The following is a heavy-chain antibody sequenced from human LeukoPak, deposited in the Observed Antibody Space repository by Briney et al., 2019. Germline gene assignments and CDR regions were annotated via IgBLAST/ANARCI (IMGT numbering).Heavy chain of an antibody. CDR3: ARLGKLRSPQAFHY. CDR1: GYSISRGYY. CDR2: IYHSGST. D-gene: IGHD4-17*01. J-gene: IGHJ4*02. V-gene: IGHV4-38-2*01. Sequence: PSETLSLTCAVSGYSISRGYYWGWIRQPPGKGLKGMGSIYHSGSTYYNPSLKSRVTISVDTSKNQFSLKLSSVTAADTAVYYCARLGKLRSPQAFHYWGQGTLVTVSS.